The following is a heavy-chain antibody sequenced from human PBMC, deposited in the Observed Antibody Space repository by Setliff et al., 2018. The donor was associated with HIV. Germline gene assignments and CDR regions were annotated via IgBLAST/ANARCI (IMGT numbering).Heavy chain of an antibody. CDR2: IHYSGSI. J-gene: IGHJ3*02. Sequence: LSLTCTVSGGSISSGVYYWSWIRHHPGKGLEWIGYIHYSGSIYYNPSLKSRVTISVDTSKNQFSLNLTSVTAADTAVYYCARSKTFYDFWGGYYTHGAFKIWGLGTMVTVSS. CDR3: ARSKTFYDFWGGYYTHGAFKI. CDR1: GGSISSGVYY. V-gene: IGHV4-31*03. D-gene: IGHD3-3*01.